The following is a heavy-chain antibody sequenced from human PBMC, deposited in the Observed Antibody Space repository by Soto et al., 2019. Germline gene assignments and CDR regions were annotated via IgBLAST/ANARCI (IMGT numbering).Heavy chain of an antibody. Sequence: EVQLLESGGDLVQPGGSLRLSCVVSGFSFSSYAMSWVRQAPGKGLEWVSSLNDGGDSRNYADSVTGRFTISRDNSKKTVYLQMNSLRAEDTAVYYCARNYILAACTGPFDIWGQGTMVTVSS. CDR2: LNDGGDSR. D-gene: IGHD3-3*02. V-gene: IGHV3-23*01. CDR3: ARNYILAACTGPFDI. J-gene: IGHJ3*02. CDR1: GFSFSSYA.